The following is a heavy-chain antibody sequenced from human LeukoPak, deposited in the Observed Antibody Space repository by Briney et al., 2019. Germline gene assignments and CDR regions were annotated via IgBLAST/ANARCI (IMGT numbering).Heavy chain of an antibody. J-gene: IGHJ4*02. CDR3: ARGAVVPYCSSTSCRAYYFDY. CDR1: GFTFSSYS. V-gene: IGHV3-21*01. CDR2: ISSSSSYI. D-gene: IGHD2-2*01. Sequence: PGGSLRLSCAASGFTFSSYSMNWVRQAPGKGLEWVSSISSSSSYIYYADSVKGRFTISRDNAKNSLYLQMNSLRAEDTAVYYCARGAVVPYCSSTSCRAYYFDYWGQGTPVTVSS.